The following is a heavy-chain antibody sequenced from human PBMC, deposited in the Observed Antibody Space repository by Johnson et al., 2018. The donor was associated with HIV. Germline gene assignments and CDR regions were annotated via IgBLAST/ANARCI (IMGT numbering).Heavy chain of an antibody. D-gene: IGHD1-26*01. CDR2: ISYDGSNK. CDR1: GFTFSSYA. J-gene: IGHJ3*02. V-gene: IGHV3-30*14. Sequence: QVQLVESGGGVVQPGGSLRLSCAASGFTFSSYAMHWVRQAPGKGLEWVAVISYDGSNKYYADSLKGRLTHSRENAKNSLYLQMTSLRVVDTAVYYCVRGGATSYDAFDIWGQGTMVTVSS. CDR3: VRGGATSYDAFDI.